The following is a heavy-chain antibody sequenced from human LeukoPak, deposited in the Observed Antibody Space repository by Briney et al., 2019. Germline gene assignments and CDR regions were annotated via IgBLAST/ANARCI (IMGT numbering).Heavy chain of an antibody. J-gene: IGHJ4*02. D-gene: IGHD3-22*01. CDR3: ARARDLYDSSGYSFDY. CDR2: TNTDGSTT. CDR1: GFTFSSYA. V-gene: IGHV3-74*01. Sequence: TGGSLRLSCAASGFTFSSYAMSWVRQAPGKGPVWVSRTNTDGSTTNYADSVKGRFTISRDNAKNTVYLQMHSLRAEDTAVYYCARARDLYDSSGYSFDYWGQGILVTVSS.